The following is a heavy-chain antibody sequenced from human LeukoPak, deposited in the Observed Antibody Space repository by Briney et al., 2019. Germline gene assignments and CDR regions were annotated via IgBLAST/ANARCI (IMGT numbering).Heavy chain of an antibody. D-gene: IGHD4-17*01. J-gene: IGHJ4*02. CDR1: GXTFSNYP. CDR3: VKDLLTTVTTWDY. Sequence: GGSLRLSCSASGXTFSNYPMHWVRQAPGKGLESVSGISSNGGSTYYADSVKGRFTISRDNSKSMLYLQLSSLRTEDTAVYYCVKDLLTTVTTWDYWGQGTLVTVSS. V-gene: IGHV3-64D*06. CDR2: ISSNGGST.